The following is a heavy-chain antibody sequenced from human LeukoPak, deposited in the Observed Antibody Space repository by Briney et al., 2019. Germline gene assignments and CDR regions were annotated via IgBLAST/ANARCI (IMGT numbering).Heavy chain of an antibody. J-gene: IGHJ4*02. V-gene: IGHV4-59*01. CDR1: GGSISSYY. Sequence: SETLSLTCTVSGGSISSYYWSWIRQPPGKGLEWIGYIYYSGSTNYNPSLKSRVTISVDTSKNQFSLKLSSVTAADTAIYYCARGQRHFDSWGQGTLVTVSS. CDR3: ARGQRHFDS. CDR2: IYYSGST.